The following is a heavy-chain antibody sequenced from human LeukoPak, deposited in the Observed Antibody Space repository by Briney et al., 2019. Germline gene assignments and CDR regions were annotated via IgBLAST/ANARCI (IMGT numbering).Heavy chain of an antibody. CDR2: LYYSGST. J-gene: IGHJ4*02. Sequence: PSETLSLTCTVSGGSISSSSYYWGWIRQPPGKGLEWIGSLYYSGSTYYNPSLKSRVTISVDTSKNQFSLKLSSVTAADTAVYYCARHSDIVVVPAAIPGVGYFDYWGQGTLVTVSS. V-gene: IGHV4-39*07. D-gene: IGHD2-2*02. CDR1: GGSISSSSYY. CDR3: ARHSDIVVVPAAIPGVGYFDY.